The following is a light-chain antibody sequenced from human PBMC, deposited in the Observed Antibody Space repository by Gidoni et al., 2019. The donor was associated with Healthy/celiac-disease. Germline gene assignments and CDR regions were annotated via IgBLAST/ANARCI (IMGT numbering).Light chain of an antibody. J-gene: IGKJ1*01. V-gene: IGKV3-11*01. CDR1: PSVSSY. CDR2: DAS. CDR3: QQRSNWPPK. Sequence: EIVLTQSPATLSLSPGERATLSCRASPSVSSYLAWYQQKPGQAPRLLNYDASNRATGIPARFSGSGSGTDFTLTISSLEPEDFAVYYCQQRSNWPPKFGQGTKVEIK.